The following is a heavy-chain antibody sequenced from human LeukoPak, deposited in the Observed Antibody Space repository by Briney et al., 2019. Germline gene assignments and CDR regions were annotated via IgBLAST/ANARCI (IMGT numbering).Heavy chain of an antibody. Sequence: GGSLRLSCAASGFTFSSYAMHWVRQAPGKGLEWVAVISYDGSNKYYADSVKGRFTISRDNSKNTLYLQMNSLRAEDTAVYYCARDRQDYSKGYYYYYGMDVWGQGTTVTVSS. CDR3: ARDRQDYSKGYYYYYGMDV. D-gene: IGHD4-11*01. J-gene: IGHJ6*02. CDR2: ISYDGSNK. CDR1: GFTFSSYA. V-gene: IGHV3-30-3*01.